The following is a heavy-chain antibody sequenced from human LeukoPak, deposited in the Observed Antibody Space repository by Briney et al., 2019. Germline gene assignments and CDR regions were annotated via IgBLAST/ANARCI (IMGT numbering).Heavy chain of an antibody. D-gene: IGHD6-19*01. CDR2: INPNNGDR. V-gene: IGHV1-2*02. CDR3: ARGPRPRRSSGWYNY. CDR1: GYSFTGYY. Sequence: ASVKVSCKASGYSFTGYYMHWVRQAPGQGLEWLGWINPNNGDRKYAQKFQGRVTMTRDTSINTAHMDLSKLRSDDTAVYYCARGPRPRRSSGWYNYWGQGTLVTVSS. J-gene: IGHJ4*02.